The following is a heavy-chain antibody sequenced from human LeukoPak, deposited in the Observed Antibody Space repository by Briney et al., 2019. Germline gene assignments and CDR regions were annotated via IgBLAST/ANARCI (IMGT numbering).Heavy chain of an antibody. CDR2: IYYSGST. CDR1: GGSISSYY. D-gene: IGHD3-3*01. Sequence: PSETLSLTCTVSGGSISSYYWSWIRQPPGKGLEWVGYIYYSGSTNYNPSLKSRVTISVDTSKNQFSLKLSSVTAADTAAYYCARPPAFLDFGVVIFWDVFDIGAKGTMAPVSS. CDR3: ARPPAFLDFGVVIFWDVFDI. J-gene: IGHJ3*02. V-gene: IGHV4-59*08.